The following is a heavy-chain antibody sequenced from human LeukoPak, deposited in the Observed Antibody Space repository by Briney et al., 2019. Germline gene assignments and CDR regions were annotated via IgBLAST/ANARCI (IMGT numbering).Heavy chain of an antibody. CDR2: IYYSGST. V-gene: IGHV4-39*01. CDR1: GGSISSSSYY. D-gene: IGHD6-19*01. CDR3: ARPVAGTIEYFQH. J-gene: IGHJ1*01. Sequence: SETLSLTCTVSGGSISSSSYYWGWIRQPPGKGLEWIGSIYYSGSTYYNPSLKSRVTISVDTSKNQFSLKLSSVTAADTAVYYCARPVAGTIEYFQHWGQGTLVTVSS.